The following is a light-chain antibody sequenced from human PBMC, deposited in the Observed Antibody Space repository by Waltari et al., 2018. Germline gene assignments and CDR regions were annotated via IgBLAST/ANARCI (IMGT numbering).Light chain of an antibody. J-gene: IGLJ2*01. CDR2: DVS. Sequence: QSALPQPASVSGSPGQSIALSCTCTSSDVGGHNSVSSYQQHPGKAPQLMMYDVSQRPSGVSNRFPGSKSGNTASLTISGLQAEDEADYYCSSYTSSSTLVFGGGTKLTVL. CDR1: SSDVGGHNS. CDR3: SSYTSSSTLV. V-gene: IGLV2-14*01.